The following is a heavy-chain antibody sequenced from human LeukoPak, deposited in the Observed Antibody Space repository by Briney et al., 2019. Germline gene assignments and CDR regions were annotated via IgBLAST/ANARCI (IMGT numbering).Heavy chain of an antibody. CDR3: AKGPTVTKFNAFDI. V-gene: IGHV3-23*01. J-gene: IGHJ3*02. CDR1: EFTFSRYV. CDR2: ISGSGDST. Sequence: GGSLRLSCAASEFTFSRYVMSWVRQAPGKGLEWVSAISGSGDSTDYADSVKGRFTISRDNSKNTLYLQMNSLRADDTAVYYCAKGPTVTKFNAFDIWGQGTMVTVSS. D-gene: IGHD4-17*01.